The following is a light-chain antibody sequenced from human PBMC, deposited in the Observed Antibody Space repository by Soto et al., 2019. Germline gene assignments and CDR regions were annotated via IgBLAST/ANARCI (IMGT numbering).Light chain of an antibody. CDR3: SSYRGRSLHV. Sequence: QAVLSPPASVFGYLGKTITISCTGTSTDVGGYNAVSWYQHHPGKAPKLMIYEVTHRPSGVSNRFSGSKSGNTASLTISGLQAEDEADYYCSSYRGRSLHVFGTGTKVT. V-gene: IGLV2-14*01. CDR1: STDVGGYNA. J-gene: IGLJ1*01. CDR2: EVT.